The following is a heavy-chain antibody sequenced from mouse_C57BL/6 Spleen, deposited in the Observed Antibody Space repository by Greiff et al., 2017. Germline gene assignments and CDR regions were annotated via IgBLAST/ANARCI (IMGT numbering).Heavy chain of an antibody. V-gene: IGHV1-72*01. CDR2: IDPNSGGT. D-gene: IGHD3-2*01. CDR3: ARRQGPYAMDY. CDR1: GYTFTSYW. Sequence: QVQLQQPGAELVKPGASVKLSCKASGYTFTSYWMHWVKQRPGRGLEWIGRIDPNSGGTKYNEKFKSKATLTVDKPSSTAYMQLSSRTSEDSAVYYCARRQGPYAMDYWGQGTSVTVSS. J-gene: IGHJ4*01.